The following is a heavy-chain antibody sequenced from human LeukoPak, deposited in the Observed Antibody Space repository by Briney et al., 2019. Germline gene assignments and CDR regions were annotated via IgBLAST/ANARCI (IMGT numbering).Heavy chain of an antibody. CDR1: GFTFSSYE. Sequence: GGSLRLSCAASGFTFSSYEMNWVRQAPGKGLEWVSYISSSGSTIYYADSVKGRFTISRDNAKNSLYLQMNSLRVEDTAVYYCARGQVGYYYGSGSYFDYWGQGTLVTVSS. J-gene: IGHJ4*02. V-gene: IGHV3-48*03. CDR3: ARGQVGYYYGSGSYFDY. CDR2: ISSSGSTI. D-gene: IGHD3-10*01.